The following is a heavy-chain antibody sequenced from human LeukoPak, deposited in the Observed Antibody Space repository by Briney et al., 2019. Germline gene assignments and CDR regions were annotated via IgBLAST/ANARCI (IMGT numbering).Heavy chain of an antibody. J-gene: IGHJ4*02. D-gene: IGHD2-2*01. CDR3: AKSQRNDQQVVQRIDY. V-gene: IGHV3-23*01. Sequence: PGGSLRLSCTASRFTFSTYAMSWVRQVPGKGLEWVSSISGSGDTTYYTGSVKGRFTISRDNSKNALYLQMSSLRAEDTAVYYCAKSQRNDQQVVQRIDYWGQGTLVTVSS. CDR1: RFTFSTYA. CDR2: ISGSGDTT.